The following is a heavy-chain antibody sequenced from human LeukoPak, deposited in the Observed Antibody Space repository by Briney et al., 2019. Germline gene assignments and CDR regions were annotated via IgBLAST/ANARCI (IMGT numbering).Heavy chain of an antibody. CDR3: ARGGSPSDY. CDR1: GFTFSSYW. CDR2: IHLDGRTT. Sequence: TGGSLRLSCAASGFTFSSYWMHWVRQPPGKGLVWVSRIHLDGRTTNYADSVKGRFTISRDNAKNTLSLEMNSLRPEDTAVYYCARGGSPSDYWGQGTLVSVSS. J-gene: IGHJ4*02. V-gene: IGHV3-74*01. D-gene: IGHD3-16*01.